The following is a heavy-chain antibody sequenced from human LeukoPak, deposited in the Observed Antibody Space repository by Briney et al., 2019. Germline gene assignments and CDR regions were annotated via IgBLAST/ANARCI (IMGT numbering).Heavy chain of an antibody. CDR2: IILILDIA. V-gene: IGHV1-69*04. D-gene: IGHD1-14*01. CDR1: GGTFNNYI. Sequence: SVKVSCKTSGGTFNNYIISWVRQAPGQGLEWVGTIILILDIANYAQKFQGRVAITADTSTSTTYMELSDLGSEDTAVYFCAREPEGLTTESHWGQGTLVTVSS. J-gene: IGHJ4*02. CDR3: AREPEGLTTESH.